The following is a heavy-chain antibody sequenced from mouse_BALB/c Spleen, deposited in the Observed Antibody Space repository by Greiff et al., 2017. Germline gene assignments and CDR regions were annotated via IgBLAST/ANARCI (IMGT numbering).Heavy chain of an antibody. J-gene: IGHJ4*01. D-gene: IGHD2-1*01. CDR2: ISYDGSN. Sequence: EVQLKESGPGLVKPSQSLSLTCSVTGYSITSGYYWNWIRQFPGNKLEWMGYISYDGSNNYNPSLKNRISITRDTSKNQFFLKLNSVTTEDTATYCCARWDGNSLYAMDYWGQGTSVTVSS. CDR1: GYSITSGYY. V-gene: IGHV3-6*02. CDR3: ARWDGNSLYAMDY.